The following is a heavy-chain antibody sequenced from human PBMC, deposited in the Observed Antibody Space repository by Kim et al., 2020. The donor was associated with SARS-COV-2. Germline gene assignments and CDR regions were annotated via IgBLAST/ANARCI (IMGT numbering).Heavy chain of an antibody. CDR1: GFTFSSYA. CDR3: AKELEITMIVPAYFDY. Sequence: GGSLRLSCAASGFTFSSYAMSWVRQAPGKGLEWVSAISGSGGSTYYADSVKGRFTISRDNSKNTLYLQMNSLRAEDTAVYYCAKELEITMIVPAYFDYWGQGTLVTVSS. D-gene: IGHD3-22*01. V-gene: IGHV3-23*01. J-gene: IGHJ4*02. CDR2: ISGSGGST.